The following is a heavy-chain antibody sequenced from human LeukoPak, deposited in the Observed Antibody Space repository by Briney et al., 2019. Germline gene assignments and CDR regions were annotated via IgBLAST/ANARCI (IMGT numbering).Heavy chain of an antibody. V-gene: IGHV4-4*07. D-gene: IGHD4-23*01. CDR2: IYTSGST. Sequence: PSETLSLTCTVSGGSISSYYWSWIRQPAGKGLEWIGRIYTSGSTNYNPSLRSRVTMSVDTSKNQFSLKLSSVTAADTAVYYCARDGRWLSGSYFDYWGQGTLVTVSS. CDR3: ARDGRWLSGSYFDY. CDR1: GGSISSYY. J-gene: IGHJ4*02.